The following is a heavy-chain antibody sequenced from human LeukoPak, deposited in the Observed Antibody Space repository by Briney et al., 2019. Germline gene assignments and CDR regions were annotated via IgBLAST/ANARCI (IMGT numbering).Heavy chain of an antibody. D-gene: IGHD7-27*01. CDR1: GGSISSDY. CDR3: ARGANWGSPDY. V-gene: IGHV4-59*01. J-gene: IGHJ4*02. Sequence: PSETLSLTCTVSGGSISSDYWSWIRQSPGKGLEWIGYTYYSGTTSYNPSLKSRVTISLDTSKNQFSLKLSSVTAADTAVYYCARGANWGSPDYWGQGTLVTVSS. CDR2: TYYSGTT.